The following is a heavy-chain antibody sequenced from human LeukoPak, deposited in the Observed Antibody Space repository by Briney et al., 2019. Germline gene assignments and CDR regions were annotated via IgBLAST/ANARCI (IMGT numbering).Heavy chain of an antibody. CDR3: AENWNCDL. D-gene: IGHD1-7*01. J-gene: IGHJ5*02. V-gene: IGHV1-18*01. CDR2: ISAYNGNT. CDR1: GYTFTSYG. Sequence: SVKVSCKASGYTFTSYGISWVRQAPGQGLEWMGWISAYNGNTNYAQKLQGRVTMTTDTSTSTAYMELRSLRAEDTALYYCAENWNCDLWGQGTLVTVSS.